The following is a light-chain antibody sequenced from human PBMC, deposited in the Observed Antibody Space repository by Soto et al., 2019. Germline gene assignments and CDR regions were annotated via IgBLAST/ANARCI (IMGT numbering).Light chain of an antibody. V-gene: IGKV3-11*01. CDR2: DAS. Sequence: EIVLTQSPATLSLSPGERATLSCRASQSVNTYLAWYQQKPGQAPRLLIYDASNRATGIPARFSGSGSGTDFTLTISSLEPEDFAVYYCQQRGNWPLYTFGQGTKLEI. CDR3: QQRGNWPLYT. CDR1: QSVNTY. J-gene: IGKJ2*01.